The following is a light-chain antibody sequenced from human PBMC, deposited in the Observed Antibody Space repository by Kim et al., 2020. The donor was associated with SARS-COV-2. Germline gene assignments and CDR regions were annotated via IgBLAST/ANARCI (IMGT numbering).Light chain of an antibody. J-gene: IGLJ3*02. V-gene: IGLV1-40*01. CDR1: SSNIGAGYY. CDR2: GNS. Sequence: QSVLTQPPSVSGAPGQRVTISCTGSSSNIGAGYYVHWYQQLPGTAPKLLIYGNSNRPSGVPDRFSGSKSGTSASLAITGLQAEDEADYYCQSYDSSLSGVFGGGTKVTVL. CDR3: QSYDSSLSGV.